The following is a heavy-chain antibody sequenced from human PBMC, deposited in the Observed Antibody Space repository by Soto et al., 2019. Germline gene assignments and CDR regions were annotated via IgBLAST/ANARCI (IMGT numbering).Heavy chain of an antibody. D-gene: IGHD2-21*02. CDR3: ARDLVGGTAIAVVFDP. CDR2: ISSSSSYI. Sequence: GGSLRLSCAASGFTFSSYSMNWVRQAPGKGLEWVSSISSSSSYIYYADSVKGRFTISRDNAKNSLYLQMNSLRAEDTAVYYCARDLVGGTAIAVVFDPWGQGTLVTVSS. V-gene: IGHV3-21*01. CDR1: GFTFSSYS. J-gene: IGHJ5*02.